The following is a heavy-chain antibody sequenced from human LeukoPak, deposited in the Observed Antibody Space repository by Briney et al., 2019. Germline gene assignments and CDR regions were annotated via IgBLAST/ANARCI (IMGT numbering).Heavy chain of an antibody. J-gene: IGHJ3*02. CDR3: ATRPLGTSCGRLCAFDI. V-gene: IGHV1-2*02. D-gene: IGHD2-2*01. CDR2: INPNSGGT. CDR1: GYTFTGYY. Sequence: ASVKVSCKTSGYTFTGYYMHWVRQAPGQGLEWMGWINPNSGGTNYAQKFQGRVTMTRDTSISTAYMELSRLRSDDTAVYYCATRPLGTSCGRLCAFDIWGQGTMVTVSS.